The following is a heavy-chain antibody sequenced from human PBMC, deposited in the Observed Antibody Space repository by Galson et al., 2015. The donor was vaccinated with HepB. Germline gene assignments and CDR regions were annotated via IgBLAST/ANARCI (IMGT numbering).Heavy chain of an antibody. CDR1: GFIFSNYN. V-gene: IGHV3-21*01. CDR3: ARGADTMDAFDI. Sequence: SLRLSCAASGFIFSNYNMNWVRQAPGKGLEWVSSISGSGNYIYQADSVKGRFTISRDNAKNSLYLQMNSLRAEDTAVYYCARGADTMDAFDIWGQGTMVTVSS. D-gene: IGHD3-10*01. CDR2: ISGSGNYI. J-gene: IGHJ3*02.